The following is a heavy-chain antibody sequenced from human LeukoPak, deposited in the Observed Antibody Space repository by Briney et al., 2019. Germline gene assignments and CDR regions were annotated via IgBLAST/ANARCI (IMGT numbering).Heavy chain of an antibody. J-gene: IGHJ5*02. D-gene: IGHD2-2*01. V-gene: IGHV4-59*12. CDR3: ARSRVVVPAAIYWFDP. CDR1: GGSISSYY. CDR2: IYYSGST. Sequence: SSETLSLTCTVSGGSISSYYWSWIRQPPGKGLEWIGYIYYSGSTNYNPSLKSRVTISVDTSKNQFSLKLSSVTAADTAVYYCARSRVVVPAAIYWFDPWGQGTLVTVSS.